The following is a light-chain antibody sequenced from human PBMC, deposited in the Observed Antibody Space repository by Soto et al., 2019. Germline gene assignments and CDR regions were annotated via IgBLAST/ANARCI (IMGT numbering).Light chain of an antibody. Sequence: QSVLTQPPSVSGAPGQRVTISCTGSRSNIGAGSNVHWYQHLPGTAPKLLIYDNTNRPSGVPDRFSGSKSDTSASLAITGLQAEDEADYYCQSYDNSLRAVLFGGGTQLTVL. CDR3: QSYDNSLRAVL. CDR1: RSNIGAGSN. CDR2: DNT. V-gene: IGLV1-40*01. J-gene: IGLJ2*01.